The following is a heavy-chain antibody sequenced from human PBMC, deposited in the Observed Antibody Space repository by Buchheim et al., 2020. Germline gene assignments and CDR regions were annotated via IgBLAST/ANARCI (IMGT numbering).Heavy chain of an antibody. Sequence: QVQLMQSGAEVKKPGASVNISCKASGYTFTKFPVHWLRQAPGQTFEWLGWINAGTGNTRFSQKFQDRVTITRDTSATTVYMELSSLTSEDTALYFCARGRSPLFDYWGQGTL. D-gene: IGHD4-17*01. CDR3: ARGRSPLFDY. J-gene: IGHJ4*02. CDR1: GYTFTKFP. CDR2: INAGTGNT. V-gene: IGHV1-3*01.